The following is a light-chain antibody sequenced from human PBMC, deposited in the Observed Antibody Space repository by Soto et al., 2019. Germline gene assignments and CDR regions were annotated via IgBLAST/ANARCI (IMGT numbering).Light chain of an antibody. CDR2: QDK. CDR3: QAWDNSLGV. CDR1: KLGDKY. Sequence: SYELTQPPSVSVSPGQTASITCSGDKLGDKYTCWYQQKPGQSPVQVIYQDKKRPSGIPERFSGSNSGNTATLTISGTQAMDEADYYCQAWDNSLGVFGTGTKLTVL. V-gene: IGLV3-1*01. J-gene: IGLJ1*01.